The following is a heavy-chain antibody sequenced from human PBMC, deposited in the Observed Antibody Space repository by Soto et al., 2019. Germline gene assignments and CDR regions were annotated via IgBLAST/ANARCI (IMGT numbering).Heavy chain of an antibody. V-gene: IGHV1-18*04. CDR1: GYTFTSYG. Sequence: ASVKVSCKASGYTFTSYGISWVRQAPGQGLEWMGWISAYNGNTNYAQKLQGRVTMTTDTSTSTAYMELRSLRSDDTAVYYCARSEMGAVAGDFDYWGQGTLVTVSS. D-gene: IGHD6-19*01. J-gene: IGHJ4*02. CDR3: ARSEMGAVAGDFDY. CDR2: ISAYNGNT.